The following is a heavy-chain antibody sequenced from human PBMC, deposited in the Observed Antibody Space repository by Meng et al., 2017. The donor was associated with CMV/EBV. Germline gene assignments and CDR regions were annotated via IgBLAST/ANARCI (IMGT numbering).Heavy chain of an antibody. CDR3: AREKANIEDYGDPYYYSGMDV. Sequence: ASVKVSCKASGYTFTSYYMHWVRQAPGQGLEWMGIINPSGGSTSYAQKFQGRVTMTRDTSTSTVYMELSSLRSEDTAVYYCAREKANIEDYGDPYYYSGMDVWGQGTTVTVSS. CDR2: INPSGGST. V-gene: IGHV1-46*01. J-gene: IGHJ6*02. CDR1: GYTFTSYY. D-gene: IGHD4-17*01.